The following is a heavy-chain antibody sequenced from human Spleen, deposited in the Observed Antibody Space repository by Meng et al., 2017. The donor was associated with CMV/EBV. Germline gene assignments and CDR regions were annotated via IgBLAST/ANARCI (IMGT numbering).Heavy chain of an antibody. Sequence: SSFTFSTYWLAWLRHKPGNGPELMGIIHPLVSDTPYSPSFQGHVTFSVDNSISTAYLRWRSLKVSDTAMYYCATQVDSSSLDFGLWGRGSLVTVSS. V-gene: IGHV5-51*01. D-gene: IGHD2-2*01. CDR3: ATQVDSSSLDFGL. CDR2: IHPLVSDT. J-gene: IGHJ2*01. CDR1: SFTFSTYW.